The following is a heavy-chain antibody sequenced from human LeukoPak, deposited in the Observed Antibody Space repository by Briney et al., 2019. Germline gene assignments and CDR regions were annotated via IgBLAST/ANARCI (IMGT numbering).Heavy chain of an antibody. Sequence: SQTLSLTCTVSGGSISSGDYYWSWVRQPPGKGLEWIGYIYYSGSTNYNPSLKSRVTISVDTSKNQFSLKPSSVTAADTAVYYCARGGYYDFWSGSDYMDVWGKGTTVTVSS. CDR2: IYYSGST. J-gene: IGHJ6*03. CDR3: ARGGYYDFWSGSDYMDV. CDR1: GGSISSGDYY. D-gene: IGHD3-3*01. V-gene: IGHV4-30-4*08.